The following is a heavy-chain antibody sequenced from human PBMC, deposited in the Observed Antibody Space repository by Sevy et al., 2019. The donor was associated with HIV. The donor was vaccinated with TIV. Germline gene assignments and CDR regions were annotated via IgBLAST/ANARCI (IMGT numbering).Heavy chain of an antibody. CDR2: IIPILGTV. J-gene: IGHJ4*02. CDR3: AEGGGNGWYYFDY. CDR1: GGTFSGYG. D-gene: IGHD6-19*01. Sequence: ASVKVSCKASGGTFSGYGISWVRQAPGQGLEWMGGIIPILGTVNYAQKFQGRVTITADESTKTAYMELSSLRSEDTGSYYCAEGGGNGWYYFDYWGQETLVTVSS. V-gene: IGHV1-69*13.